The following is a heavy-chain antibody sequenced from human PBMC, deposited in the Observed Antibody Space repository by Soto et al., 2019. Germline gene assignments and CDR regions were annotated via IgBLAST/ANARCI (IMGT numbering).Heavy chain of an antibody. D-gene: IGHD6-13*01. V-gene: IGHV3-23*01. Sequence: GGSLILSCAASGFTCSSYAMSWVRQAPGKGLEWVSAISGSGGSTYYADSVKGRFTISRDNSKNTLYLQMNSLRAEDTAVYYCAKAPRGSIAAASHFDYWGQGTLVTVSS. J-gene: IGHJ4*02. CDR3: AKAPRGSIAAASHFDY. CDR1: GFTCSSYA. CDR2: ISGSGGST.